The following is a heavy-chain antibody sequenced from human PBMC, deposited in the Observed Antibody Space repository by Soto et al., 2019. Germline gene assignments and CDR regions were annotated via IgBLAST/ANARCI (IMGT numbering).Heavy chain of an antibody. CDR2: IDYYGST. Sequence: PSETLSLTCTVSGGSISGYYWSWIRQPPGKRLEWIGYIDYYGSTNYNPSLKSRVTISVDTSKNQFSLKLSSVTAADTAVYYCARDRVAIRNDAFDIWGQGTMVTVSS. D-gene: IGHD3-10*01. CDR3: ARDRVAIRNDAFDI. CDR1: GGSISGYY. J-gene: IGHJ3*02. V-gene: IGHV4-59*12.